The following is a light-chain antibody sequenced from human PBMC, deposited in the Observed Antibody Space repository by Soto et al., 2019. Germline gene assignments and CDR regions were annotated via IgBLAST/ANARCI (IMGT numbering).Light chain of an antibody. Sequence: QSALTQPASVSGSPGQSITISCTGSNSDIGTYNYVSWYQQHPGKAPKLIIYEVTNRPSGVSNRFSGSKSGNTASLTISGLQAEDEADYYCSSYTSSSWVFGGGTKLTVL. J-gene: IGLJ3*02. V-gene: IGLV2-14*01. CDR2: EVT. CDR1: NSDIGTYNY. CDR3: SSYTSSSWV.